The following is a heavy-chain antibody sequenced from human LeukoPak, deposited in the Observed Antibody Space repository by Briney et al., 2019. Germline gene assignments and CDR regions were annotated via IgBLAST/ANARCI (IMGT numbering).Heavy chain of an antibody. Sequence: GGSLRLSCAASGFTFSSYAMSWVRQAPGKGLEWVSAISGSGGSTYYADSVEGRFTISRDNSKNTLYLQMNSLRAEDTAVYYCARRGDGGRSFDYWGQGTLVTVSS. CDR3: ARRGDGGRSFDY. J-gene: IGHJ4*02. CDR2: ISGSGGST. CDR1: GFTFSSYA. V-gene: IGHV3-23*01. D-gene: IGHD4-23*01.